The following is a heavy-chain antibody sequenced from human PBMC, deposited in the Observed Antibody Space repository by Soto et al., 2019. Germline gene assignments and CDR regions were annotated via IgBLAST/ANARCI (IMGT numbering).Heavy chain of an antibody. J-gene: IGHJ4*02. Sequence: GGSLILSCAASGFTFTRYSMNWVRPVPGKGLEWVSSISSTTNYIYYGDSMKGRFTISRDNAKNSLYLEMNSLRAEDTAVYYCARESEDLTSNFDYWGQGTLVTVSS. CDR3: ARESEDLTSNFDY. CDR1: GFTFTRYS. CDR2: ISSTTNYI. V-gene: IGHV3-21*06.